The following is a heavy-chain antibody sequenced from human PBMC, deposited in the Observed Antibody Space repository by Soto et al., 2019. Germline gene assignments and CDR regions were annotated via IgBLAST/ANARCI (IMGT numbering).Heavy chain of an antibody. V-gene: IGHV1-46*01. CDR3: ARVKRRMADNWFDP. J-gene: IGHJ5*02. CDR2: IYPSDGST. Sequence: ASVKVSCKASGYTFTSYYMHWVRQAPGQGLEWMGRIYPSDGSTSYAQKFQGRVTMTRNTSISTAYMELSSLRSEDTAVYYCARVKRRMADNWFDPWGQGTLVTVSS. CDR1: GYTFTSYY.